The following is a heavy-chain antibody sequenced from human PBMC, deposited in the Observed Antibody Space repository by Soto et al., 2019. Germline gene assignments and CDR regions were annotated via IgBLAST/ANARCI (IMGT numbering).Heavy chain of an antibody. CDR1: GFTFSSYA. CDR2: LSGSGHST. D-gene: IGHD2-15*01. V-gene: IGHV3-23*01. Sequence: GGSLRLSCAASGFTFSSYAMTWVRQAPGKGLEWVSGLSGSGHSTYYADSVKGRFTISRDNSKNTLYLQLNSLRAEDTAVYYCATEDRISLNWGQGTLVTVSS. CDR3: ATEDRISLN. J-gene: IGHJ4*02.